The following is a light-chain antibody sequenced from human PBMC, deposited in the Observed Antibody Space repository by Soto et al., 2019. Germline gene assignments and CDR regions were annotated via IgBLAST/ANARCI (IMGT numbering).Light chain of an antibody. CDR3: SSYTSSGTLV. Sequence: QSALTQPASVSGSPGQSITISCTGTSSDVGDYDYVSWYQQHPGKAPKLMISEVSNRPSEGSNRFSGSKFGNTASLAISGLQAEDEADYYCSSYTSSGTLVFGGGTKVTVL. J-gene: IGLJ2*01. V-gene: IGLV2-14*01. CDR1: SSDVGDYDY. CDR2: EVS.